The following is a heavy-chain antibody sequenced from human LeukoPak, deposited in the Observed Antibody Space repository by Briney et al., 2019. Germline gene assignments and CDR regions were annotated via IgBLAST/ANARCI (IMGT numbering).Heavy chain of an antibody. D-gene: IGHD1-26*01. CDR2: ISYDGSNK. Sequence: GGSLRLSCAASGFTFSSYAMRWVRQAPGKGLEWVAVISYDGSNKYYADSVKGRFTISRDNSKNTLYLQANSLRAEDSAVYYCAKDLSGSWTIDYWGQGTLVTVSS. CDR3: AKDLSGSWTIDY. CDR1: GFTFSSYA. V-gene: IGHV3-30*04. J-gene: IGHJ4*02.